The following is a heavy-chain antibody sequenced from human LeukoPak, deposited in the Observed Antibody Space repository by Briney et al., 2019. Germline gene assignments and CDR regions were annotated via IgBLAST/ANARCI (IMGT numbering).Heavy chain of an antibody. D-gene: IGHD3-16*01. CDR1: GGSLRSYY. CDR2: VFPTGTT. J-gene: IGHJ5*02. Sequence: TSETLSLTCTVSGGSLRSYYWSWIRQPPEKGPEWIGLVFPTGTTNYNPSLKSRVTISIDMSENQFSLKLGSVTAADTAVYYCARNGNYGLGWFDPWGQGTLVTVSS. CDR3: ARNGNYGLGWFDP. V-gene: IGHV4-4*09.